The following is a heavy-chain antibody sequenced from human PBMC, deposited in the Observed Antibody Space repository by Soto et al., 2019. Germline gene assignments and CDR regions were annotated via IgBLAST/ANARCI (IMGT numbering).Heavy chain of an antibody. CDR1: GFTFSTYD. CDR3: ASRSCTSGLCPLEF. CDR2: ISSGATYR. Sequence: GGSLRLSCAASGFTFSTYDMSWVRQAPGRGLEWVSSISSGATYRYYADSVRGRFTISRDNTKDSLYLQMNSLRAEDTAVYYCASRSCTSGLCPLEFWGQGTLVTVSS. J-gene: IGHJ4*02. V-gene: IGHV3-21*01. D-gene: IGHD2-8*01.